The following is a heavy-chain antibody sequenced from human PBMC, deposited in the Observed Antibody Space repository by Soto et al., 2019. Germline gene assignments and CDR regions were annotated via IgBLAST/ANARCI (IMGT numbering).Heavy chain of an antibody. Sequence: SETLSLTCTVSGGSISSGDYYWSWIRQPPGKGLEWIGYIYYSGSTYYNPSLKSRVTISVDTSKNQFSLKLSSVTAADTAVYYCARGIAARRVYNWFDPWGQGTLVTVSS. V-gene: IGHV4-30-4*01. CDR3: ARGIAARRVYNWFDP. J-gene: IGHJ5*02. D-gene: IGHD6-6*01. CDR2: IYYSGST. CDR1: GGSISSGDYY.